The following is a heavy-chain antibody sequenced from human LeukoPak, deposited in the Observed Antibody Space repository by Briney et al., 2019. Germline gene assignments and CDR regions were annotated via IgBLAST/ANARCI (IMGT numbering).Heavy chain of an antibody. V-gene: IGHV3-30-3*01. J-gene: IGHJ4*02. Sequence: PGRSLRPSCAASGFTFSGYAMHWVRQAPGKGLEWVAVISYDGSNKYYADSVKGRFTISRDNSKNTLYLQMNSLRAEDTAVYYCARDETSAFDYWGQGTLVTVSS. CDR2: ISYDGSNK. D-gene: IGHD6-6*01. CDR3: ARDETSAFDY. CDR1: GFTFSGYA.